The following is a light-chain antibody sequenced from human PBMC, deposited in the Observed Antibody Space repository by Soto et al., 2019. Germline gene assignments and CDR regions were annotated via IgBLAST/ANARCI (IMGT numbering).Light chain of an antibody. CDR1: QSVLKNSNNKYY. Sequence: DIVMTQFPDSLAVSLGERATINCKSSQSVLKNSNNKYYLAWYQQKPGLPPKLLIYWASTRESGVPDRFSGSGSGTDFTLTINSLQAEDVAVYYCQQYYSFPRTFGQGTKVEIK. CDR2: WAS. V-gene: IGKV4-1*01. J-gene: IGKJ1*01. CDR3: QQYYSFPRT.